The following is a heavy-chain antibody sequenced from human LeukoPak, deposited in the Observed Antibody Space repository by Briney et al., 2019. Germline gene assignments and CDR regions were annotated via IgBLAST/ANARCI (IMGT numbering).Heavy chain of an antibody. V-gene: IGHV4-59*01. J-gene: IGHJ4*02. CDR1: GGSISSYY. Sequence: SETLSLTCTVSGGSISSYYWSWIRQPPGKGLEWIGYIYYSGSTNYNPSLKSRVTISVDTSKNQFSLKLSSVTAADTAVYYCAREGDGYNYDYFDYWGQGTLVTVSS. D-gene: IGHD5-24*01. CDR2: IYYSGST. CDR3: AREGDGYNYDYFDY.